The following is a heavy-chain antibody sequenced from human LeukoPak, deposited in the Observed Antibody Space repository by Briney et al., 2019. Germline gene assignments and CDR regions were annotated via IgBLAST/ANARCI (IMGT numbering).Heavy chain of an antibody. V-gene: IGHV3-23*01. Sequence: GGSLRLSCAVSGITLSNYGMSWVRQAPGKGLEWVAGISDSGGSTKYADSVKGRFTISRDNPKNTLFLRMNSLRAADTAVYFCAKRGVVIRVILVGFHKEAYYFESWGQGALVTVSS. CDR3: AKRGVVIRVILVGFHKEAYYFES. CDR1: GITLSNYG. CDR2: ISDSGGST. J-gene: IGHJ4*02. D-gene: IGHD3/OR15-3a*01.